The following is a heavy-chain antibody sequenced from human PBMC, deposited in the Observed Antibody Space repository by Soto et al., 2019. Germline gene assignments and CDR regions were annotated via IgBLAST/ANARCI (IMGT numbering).Heavy chain of an antibody. V-gene: IGHV3-23*01. CDR3: AKRAAVDAHGDY. CDR2: ISGSGGST. Sequence: EVQLLESGGGLVQPGGSLRLSCAASGFTFSSYDMTWVRQAPGKGLEWVSAISGSGGSTYYADSVKGRFTISRDNARNTLYLQMSSLRAEDTAVYYCAKRAAVDAHGDYWGQGTLVTVSS. D-gene: IGHD5-12*01. CDR1: GFTFSSYD. J-gene: IGHJ4*02.